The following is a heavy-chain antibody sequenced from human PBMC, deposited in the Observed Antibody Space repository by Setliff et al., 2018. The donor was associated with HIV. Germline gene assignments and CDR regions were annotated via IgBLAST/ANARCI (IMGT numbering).Heavy chain of an antibody. CDR3: ARDSIVGATLGAFDI. J-gene: IGHJ3*02. D-gene: IGHD1-26*01. CDR2: IKQDGGEK. Sequence: PGESLKLSCAASGFTFSSYWMSWVRQAPGKGLEWVANIKQDGGEKYYVDSVKGRFTISRDNAKNSLYLQMNSLRAEDTAVYYCARDSIVGATLGAFDIWGQGTMVTVSS. V-gene: IGHV3-7*03. CDR1: GFTFSSYW.